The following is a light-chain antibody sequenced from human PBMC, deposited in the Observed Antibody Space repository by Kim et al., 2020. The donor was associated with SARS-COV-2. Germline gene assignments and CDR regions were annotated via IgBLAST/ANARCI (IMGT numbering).Light chain of an antibody. J-gene: IGLJ3*02. V-gene: IGLV3-1*01. CDR1: KLGDKY. Sequence: SYELTQPPSVSVSPGQTASITCSGDKLGDKYACWYQQKPGQSPVLVIYQDSKRPSGIPERFSGSNSGNTATLTISGTQAMDEADYSCQAWDSSPGLFGGGTQLTVL. CDR2: QDS. CDR3: QAWDSSPGL.